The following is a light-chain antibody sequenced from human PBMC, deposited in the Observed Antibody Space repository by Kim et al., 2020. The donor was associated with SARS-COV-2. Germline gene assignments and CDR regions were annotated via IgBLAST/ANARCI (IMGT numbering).Light chain of an antibody. CDR1: KDISTY. CDR3: QNLSSPLT. V-gene: IGKV1-9*01. CDR2: AAS. J-gene: IGKJ4*01. Sequence: SAAVVIIVTITCRVSKDISTYLAWYQQKPGKAPNLLICAASTLQSGVPSRFSGSGSGTEFTLSISSLQPEDFATYYCQNLSSPLTFGGGTKVDIK.